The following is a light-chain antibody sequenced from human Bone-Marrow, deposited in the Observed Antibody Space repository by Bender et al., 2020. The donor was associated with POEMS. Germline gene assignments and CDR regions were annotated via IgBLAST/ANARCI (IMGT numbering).Light chain of an antibody. V-gene: IGLV2-14*03. CDR3: ATWDGSLSGVV. Sequence: QSALTQPASVSGSPGQSITISCTGTSSDIGGYEYVSWYQQHPGKAPKLMIYDVSNRPSGVSNRFSGSKSGTSASLAINGLRSEDEADYYCATWDGSLSGVVFGGGTRLTVL. J-gene: IGLJ2*01. CDR2: DVS. CDR1: SSDIGGYEY.